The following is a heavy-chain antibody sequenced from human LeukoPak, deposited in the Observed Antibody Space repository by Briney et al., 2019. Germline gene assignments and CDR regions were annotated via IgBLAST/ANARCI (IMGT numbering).Heavy chain of an antibody. V-gene: IGHV3-48*03. CDR3: ARVLDYYYDSSGYYFGY. CDR2: ISSSSNTI. J-gene: IGHJ4*02. CDR1: GFTFSSYE. Sequence: GGSLRLSCAASGFTFSSYEMNWVRQAPGKGLEWVSYISSSSNTIYYADSVKGRFTISRDNAKKSLFLQMNSLRAEDTAVYYCARVLDYYYDSSGYYFGYWGQGTPVTVSS. D-gene: IGHD3-22*01.